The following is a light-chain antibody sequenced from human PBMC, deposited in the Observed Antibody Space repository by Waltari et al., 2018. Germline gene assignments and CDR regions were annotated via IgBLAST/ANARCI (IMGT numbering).Light chain of an antibody. CDR2: GAS. CDR3: QHHFRLPAT. CDR1: QSISRY. V-gene: IGKV3-20*01. J-gene: IGKJ1*01. Sequence: IMLTQSPGTLSLSPGDRATLSCRANQSISRYLAWYQQKPGQAPRLLIYGASTRATGIPDRFSGSGSGTDFSLTISGLEPEDSAVYYCQHHFRLPATFGQGTKVEIK.